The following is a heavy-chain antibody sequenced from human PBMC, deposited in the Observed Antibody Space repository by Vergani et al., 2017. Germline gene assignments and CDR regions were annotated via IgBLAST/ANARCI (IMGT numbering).Heavy chain of an antibody. CDR1: GGTFSSYT. CDR2: IIPILGIA. Sequence: QVQLVQSGAEVKKPGSSVKVSCKASGGTFSSYTTSWVRQAPGQGLEWMGRIIPILGIANYAQKFQGRVTITADKSTSTAYMELSSLRSEDTAVYYCAGYGSGSYYYYGMDVWGQGTTVTVSS. CDR3: AGYGSGSYYYYGMDV. D-gene: IGHD3-10*01. J-gene: IGHJ6*02. V-gene: IGHV1-69*02.